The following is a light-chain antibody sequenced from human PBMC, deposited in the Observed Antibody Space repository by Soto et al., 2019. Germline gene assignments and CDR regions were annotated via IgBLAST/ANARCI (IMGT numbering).Light chain of an antibody. CDR2: GHS. Sequence: QSVLTQPPSVSGAPGQRVNIACTGSNSNIGAGYDVHWYRQSPGTAPKLLLSGHSHRPSGVPDRFSGSKSGTSAFLAITGLQPGDEADYYCQAYDYSLTASVFGGGTKVTVL. CDR1: NSNIGAGYD. V-gene: IGLV1-40*01. J-gene: IGLJ3*02. CDR3: QAYDYSLTASV.